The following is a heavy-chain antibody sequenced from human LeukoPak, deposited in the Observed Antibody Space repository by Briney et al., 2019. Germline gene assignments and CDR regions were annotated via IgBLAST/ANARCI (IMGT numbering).Heavy chain of an antibody. D-gene: IGHD3-9*01. CDR1: GYTFTSYS. Sequence: ASVKVCCKASGYTFTSYSISWVRQAPGQGLEWMGWISAYNGNTNYAQKLQGRVTMTTDTSTSTAYMELRSLRSDDTAVYYCARVTNYNILTGYYTPWYSGMDVWGQGTTVTVSS. CDR2: ISAYNGNT. V-gene: IGHV1-18*01. J-gene: IGHJ6*02. CDR3: ARVTNYNILTGYYTPWYSGMDV.